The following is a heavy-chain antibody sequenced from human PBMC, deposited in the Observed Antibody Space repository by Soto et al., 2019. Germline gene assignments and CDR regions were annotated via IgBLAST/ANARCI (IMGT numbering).Heavy chain of an antibody. CDR1: GYSLTSYW. D-gene: IGHD2-2*01. CDR3: ARLIGYCSSTSCYSGAYYYYGMDV. CDR2: IDPSDSYT. V-gene: IGHV5-10-1*01. J-gene: IGHJ6*02. Sequence: GESLKISCKGSGYSLTSYWSSWVRQMPGKGLVWMGRIDPSDSYTNYSPSFQGHVTISADKSISTAYLQWSSLKASDTAMYYCARLIGYCSSTSCYSGAYYYYGMDVRGQGTTVTVSS.